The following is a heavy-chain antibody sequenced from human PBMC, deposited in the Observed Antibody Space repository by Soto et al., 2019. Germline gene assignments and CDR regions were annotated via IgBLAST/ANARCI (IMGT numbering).Heavy chain of an antibody. D-gene: IGHD3-3*01. CDR2: ISAYNGNT. Sequence: ASVKVSCKASGYTFTSYGISWVRQAPGQGLEWMGWISAYNGNTNYAQKLQGRVTMTTDTSTSTAYMELRSLRSDDTAVYYCARDGGIFGVVIEGRYYYGMDVWGQGTTVTVSS. CDR3: ARDGGIFGVVIEGRYYYGMDV. CDR1: GYTFTSYG. J-gene: IGHJ6*02. V-gene: IGHV1-18*01.